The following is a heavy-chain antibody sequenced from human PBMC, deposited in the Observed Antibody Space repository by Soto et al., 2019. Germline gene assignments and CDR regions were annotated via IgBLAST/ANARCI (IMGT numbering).Heavy chain of an antibody. CDR1: GGSFSGYY. CDR3: ARGISRDSSSSASRFDP. D-gene: IGHD6-6*01. J-gene: IGHJ5*02. V-gene: IGHV4-34*01. Sequence: SETLSLTCAVYGGSFSGYYWSWIRQPPGKGLEWIGEINHSGSTNYNPSLKSRVTISVDTSKNQFSLKLSSVTAADTAVYYCARGISRDSSSSASRFDPWGQGTLVTVSS. CDR2: INHSGST.